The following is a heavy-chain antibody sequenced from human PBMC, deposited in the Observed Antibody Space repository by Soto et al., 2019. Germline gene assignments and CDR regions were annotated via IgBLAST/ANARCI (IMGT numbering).Heavy chain of an antibody. V-gene: IGHV4-31*03. Sequence: QVQLQESGPGLVKPSQTLSLTCTVSGGSISSGGYVWYWIRHHPGKGLEWIGYVENSGSTYSNPSHKSRVTKSVDTYTNQFSLRLSSVPAADTAMYYCTRYGQYYYEQNAAVDSWGHGTMVTVSP. J-gene: IGHJ3*02. CDR2: VENSGST. D-gene: IGHD3-22*01. CDR1: GGSISSGGYV. CDR3: TRYGQYYYEQNAAVDS.